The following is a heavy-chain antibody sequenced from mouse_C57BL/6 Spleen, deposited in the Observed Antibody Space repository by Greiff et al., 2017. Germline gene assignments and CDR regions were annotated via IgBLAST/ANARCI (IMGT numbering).Heavy chain of an antibody. D-gene: IGHD2-3*01. Sequence: VQLQQSGPELVKPGASVKISCKASGYTFTDYYMNWVKQSHGKSLEWIGDINPNNGGTSYNQKFKGKATLTVDKSSSTAYMELRSLTSEDSAVYNCAGLYDGYYVRYFDYWGQGTTLTVSS. V-gene: IGHV1-26*01. CDR3: AGLYDGYYVRYFDY. J-gene: IGHJ2*01. CDR2: INPNNGGT. CDR1: GYTFTDYY.